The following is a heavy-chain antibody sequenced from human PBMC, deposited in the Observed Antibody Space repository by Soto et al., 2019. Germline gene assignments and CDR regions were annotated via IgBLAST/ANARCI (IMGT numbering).Heavy chain of an antibody. CDR1: GGTFSSYT. CDR2: IIPIFGIT. V-gene: IGHV1-69*02. J-gene: IGHJ4*02. D-gene: IGHD2-15*01. CDR3: ARGPYCNGASCYQYFDY. Sequence: QVQLVQSGAEVRKPGSSVKVSCKTSGGTFSSYTVSWVRQAPGQGLEWMGRIIPIFGITNYAQNFQGRVTITADKSTSTAYMELSSLRSEDTAVYYCARGPYCNGASCYQYFDYWGQGTLVTVSS.